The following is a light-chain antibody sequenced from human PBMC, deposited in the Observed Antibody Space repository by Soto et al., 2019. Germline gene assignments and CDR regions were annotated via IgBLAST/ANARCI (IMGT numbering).Light chain of an antibody. V-gene: IGKV3-11*01. CDR2: DAF. Sequence: EVILTQSPATLSLSPGERATLSCRASQSVSNYLAWYQQRPGQAPRLLIYDAFNRATGIPARFSGSGSGTDFTLTSTSLEPEDFAIYYCLQRSNWPITFGQGTRLEI. CDR1: QSVSNY. J-gene: IGKJ5*01. CDR3: LQRSNWPIT.